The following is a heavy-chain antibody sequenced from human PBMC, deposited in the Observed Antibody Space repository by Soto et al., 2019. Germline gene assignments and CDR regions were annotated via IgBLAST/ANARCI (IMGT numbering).Heavy chain of an antibody. CDR1: GFDFRSYG. CDR3: AKDLTAVLVELSWLDS. D-gene: IGHD2-2*01. CDR2: ISYDGSGK. V-gene: IGHV3-30*18. J-gene: IGHJ4*02. Sequence: QVQLVESGGGVVQPGRSLRLSCTASGFDFRSYGMHWVRQAPGKGLEWVAVISYDGSGKYYADSVRGRFTISRDNFKNTLYLQMNSLTVEDRAVYFCAKDLTAVLVELSWLDSWGQGSLVTVSS.